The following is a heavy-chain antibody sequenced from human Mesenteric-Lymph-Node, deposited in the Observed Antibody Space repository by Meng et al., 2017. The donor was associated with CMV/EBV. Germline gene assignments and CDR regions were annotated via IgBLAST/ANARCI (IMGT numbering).Heavy chain of an antibody. Sequence: LTCAVSGGSISSVNWWSWVRQPPGKGLEWIGEIDHSGSTNYNPSLKSRVTISVDNSKNQFSLKLSSVTAADTAVYYCARGGNSRFDPWGQGTLVTVSS. D-gene: IGHD4-23*01. CDR2: IDHSGST. CDR3: ARGGNSRFDP. J-gene: IGHJ5*02. CDR1: GGSISSVNW. V-gene: IGHV4-4*02.